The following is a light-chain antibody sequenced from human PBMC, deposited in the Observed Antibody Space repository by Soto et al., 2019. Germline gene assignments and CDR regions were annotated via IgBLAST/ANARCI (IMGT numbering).Light chain of an antibody. CDR1: QSISSY. CDR2: AAS. V-gene: IGKV1-39*01. Sequence: DIQMTQSPSSLSASVGDRVTITCRASQSISSYLNWYQQKPGKAPKLLIYAASSLQRGVPSRFSGSGSGTDFTLTISSLQPDDFATYYCQHSYSTSFTFGPGTKVDIK. J-gene: IGKJ3*01. CDR3: QHSYSTSFT.